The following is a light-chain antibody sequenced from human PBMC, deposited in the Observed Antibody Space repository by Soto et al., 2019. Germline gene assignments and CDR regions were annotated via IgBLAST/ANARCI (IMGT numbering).Light chain of an antibody. CDR1: QTVNTY. CDR2: AAS. CDR3: QQGYSNPWT. J-gene: IGKJ1*01. V-gene: IGKV1-39*01. Sequence: DIQMTQSPSSLSASIGDRVTITCRASQTVNTYLHWYQQKPGKAPKLLIYAASNLQSGVPSRVSGSGCGTNFTLSWSSRQAEDCATYCYQQGYSNPWTFGQGTKVDIK.